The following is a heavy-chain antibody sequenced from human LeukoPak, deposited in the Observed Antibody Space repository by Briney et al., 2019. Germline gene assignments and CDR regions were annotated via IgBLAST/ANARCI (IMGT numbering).Heavy chain of an antibody. CDR3: ARDPLRYLRVGHYDY. D-gene: IGHD3-9*01. CDR2: IDYDSSHI. J-gene: IGHJ4*02. V-gene: IGHV3-21*01. Sequence: PGGSLRLSCAASGFTFSNSVMNWVRQVPGKGLERVSSIDYDSSHIYYAASVRGRFTISRDNARNSVYLQMNSLRVEDTAVYYCARDPLRYLRVGHYDYWGQGTLVAVSS. CDR1: GFTFSNSV.